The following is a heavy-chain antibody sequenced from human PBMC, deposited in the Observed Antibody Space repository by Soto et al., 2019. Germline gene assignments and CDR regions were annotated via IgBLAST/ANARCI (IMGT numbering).Heavy chain of an antibody. V-gene: IGHV4-59*01. CDR1: GGSISSYY. CDR3: ASYYYDRIGSRGY. D-gene: IGHD3-22*01. J-gene: IGHJ4*02. CDR2: IYYSGST. Sequence: PSETLSLTCTVSGGSISSYYWSWIRQPPGKGLEWIGYIYYSGSTNYNPSLKSRVTISVDTSKNQFSLKLSSVTAADTAVYYCASYYYDRIGSRGYWGQGTLVTVSS.